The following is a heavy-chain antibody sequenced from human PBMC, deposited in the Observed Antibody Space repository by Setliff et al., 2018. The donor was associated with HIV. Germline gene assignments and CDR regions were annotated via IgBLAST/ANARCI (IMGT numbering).Heavy chain of an antibody. J-gene: IGHJ3*02. Sequence: PGESLKISCKGSGYSSTSYWIGWVRQMSGKGLEWMGIIYPGDSDTRYSPSFQGQVIISAEKSISTAYLQWSSLKASDSAMYYCARFWNSGSYRDAFDIWGQGTMVTVSS. CDR2: IYPGDSDT. CDR1: GYSSTSYW. CDR3: ARFWNSGSYRDAFDI. D-gene: IGHD1-26*01. V-gene: IGHV5-51*01.